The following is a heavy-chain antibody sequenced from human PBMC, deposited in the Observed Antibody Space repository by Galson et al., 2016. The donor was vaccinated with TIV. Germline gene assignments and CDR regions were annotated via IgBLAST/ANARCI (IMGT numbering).Heavy chain of an antibody. D-gene: IGHD6-13*01. J-gene: IGHJ4*02. CDR3: SKASLAAAGHEGAFDF. CDR2: ISSDGRNE. CDR1: GFTFSLYG. Sequence: SLRLSCAASGFTFSLYGMHWVRQAPGKGLEWVAAISSDGRNEYYGDSVKGRFTISRDNSKNTVSLQMNSLMAEDTAVYYCSKASLAAAGHEGAFDFWGQGTLVTVSS. V-gene: IGHV3-30*18.